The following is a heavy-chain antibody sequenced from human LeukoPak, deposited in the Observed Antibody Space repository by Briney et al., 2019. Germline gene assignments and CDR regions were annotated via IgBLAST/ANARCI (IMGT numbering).Heavy chain of an antibody. CDR1: GFTFSSYA. V-gene: IGHV3-30*04. J-gene: IGHJ4*02. D-gene: IGHD6-13*01. Sequence: GGSLGLSCAASGFTFSSYAMHWVRQAPGKGLEWVAVISYDGSNKYYADSVKGRFTISRDNSKNTLYLQMNSLRAEDTAVYYCARDPAAAGIVDYWGQGTLVTVSS. CDR3: ARDPAAAGIVDY. CDR2: ISYDGSNK.